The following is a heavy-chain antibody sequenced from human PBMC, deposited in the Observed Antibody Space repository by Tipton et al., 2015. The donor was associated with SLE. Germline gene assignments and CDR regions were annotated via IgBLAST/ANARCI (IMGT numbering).Heavy chain of an antibody. J-gene: IGHJ3*02. CDR2: INHSGST. Sequence: TLSLTCTVSGGSISSYYWSWIRQPPGKGLEWIGEINHSGSTNYNPSLKSRVTISVDTSKNQFSLKLSSVTAADTAVYYCARDIGGRGGDCYAFDIWGQGTMVTVSS. CDR3: ARDIGGRGGDCYAFDI. CDR1: GGSISSYY. D-gene: IGHD2-21*01. V-gene: IGHV4-34*01.